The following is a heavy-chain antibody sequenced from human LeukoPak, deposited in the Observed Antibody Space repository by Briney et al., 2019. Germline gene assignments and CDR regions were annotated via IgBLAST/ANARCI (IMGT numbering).Heavy chain of an antibody. CDR3: AVAGTLGEAFDI. V-gene: IGHV1-8*03. D-gene: IGHD6-19*01. CDR1: GYTFTSYD. Sequence: GASVKVSCKASGYTFTSYDINWVRQATGQGLEWTGWMNPNSGNTGYAQKFQGRVTITRNTSISTAYMELSSLRSEDTAVYYCAVAGTLGEAFDIWGQGTMVTVSS. CDR2: MNPNSGNT. J-gene: IGHJ3*02.